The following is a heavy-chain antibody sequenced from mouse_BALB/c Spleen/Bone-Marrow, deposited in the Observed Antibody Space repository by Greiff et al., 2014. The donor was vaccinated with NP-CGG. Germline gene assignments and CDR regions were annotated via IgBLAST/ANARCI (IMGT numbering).Heavy chain of an antibody. J-gene: IGHJ3*01. D-gene: IGHD1-1*01. CDR2: IDPANGNA. CDR1: GFNIKDTY. Sequence: VQLQQSGAELVKPGASVKLSCTASGFNIKDTYMHWVKQRPEQGLEWIGRIDPANGNAEYDPKFQGKATITADTSSNTAYLQLSSLTSEDTAVYYCANYYYGSSYGSAYRGQGTLVTVSA. CDR3: ANYYYGSSYGSAY. V-gene: IGHV14-3*02.